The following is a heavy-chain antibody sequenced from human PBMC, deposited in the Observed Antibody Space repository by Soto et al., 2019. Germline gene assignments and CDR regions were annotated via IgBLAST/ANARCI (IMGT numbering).Heavy chain of an antibody. CDR2: IYYSGST. J-gene: IGHJ4*02. Sequence: SETLSLTCTVSGGSISSGDYYWSWIRQPPGKGLEWIGYIYYSGSTYYNPSLKSRVTISVDTSKNQFSLKLSSVTAADTAVYYCARALGGYDHQWGYYFDYWGQGTLVTVPQ. CDR3: ARALGGYDHQWGYYFDY. D-gene: IGHD5-12*01. CDR1: GGSISSGDYY. V-gene: IGHV4-30-4*01.